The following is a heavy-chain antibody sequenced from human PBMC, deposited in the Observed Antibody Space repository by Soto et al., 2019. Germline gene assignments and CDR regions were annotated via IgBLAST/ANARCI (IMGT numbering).Heavy chain of an antibody. J-gene: IGHJ4*02. CDR2: IYPGDSDT. V-gene: IGHV5-51*01. Sequence: GESLKISCNASGYSFTTYWIGWVRQMPGKGLEWMGIIYPGDSDTRYSPSFQGQVTISADKSISTAYLQWSSLKASDSAMSYCARKDIAGNSVDFWSQGTLVTVSS. CDR1: GYSFTTYW. CDR3: ARKDIAGNSVDF. D-gene: IGHD6-13*01.